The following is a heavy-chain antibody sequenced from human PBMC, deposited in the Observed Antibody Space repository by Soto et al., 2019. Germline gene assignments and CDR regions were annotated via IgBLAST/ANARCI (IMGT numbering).Heavy chain of an antibody. Sequence: VHLLESGGGLVQPGGSLRLSCAASGFTFSAYSLSWVRQAPGKGLQWVSGISGLGGSRYYADSVKGRFTISRDNSKNSLYLQMDSLRVEDTAVYYCAKSYGNTWEQYYWDYWGQGTLLTVSS. CDR2: ISGLGGSR. CDR3: AKSYGNTWEQYYWDY. V-gene: IGHV3-23*01. J-gene: IGHJ4*02. D-gene: IGHD1-26*01. CDR1: GFTFSAYS.